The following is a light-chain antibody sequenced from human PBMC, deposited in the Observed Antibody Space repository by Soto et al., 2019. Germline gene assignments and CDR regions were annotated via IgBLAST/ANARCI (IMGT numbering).Light chain of an antibody. J-gene: IGLJ1*01. CDR1: HSDIGNYNY. V-gene: IGLV2-14*03. CDR3: NSYREDHPRFYV. Sequence: QSALTQPASVSGSPGQSITISCTGTHSDIGNYNYVSWYQHLPGKAPKLMIYDVGSGPSGVSSRFSGSKSGNTASLAISGLQAEDEADYYCNSYREDHPRFYVFGTGTKLTVL. CDR2: DVG.